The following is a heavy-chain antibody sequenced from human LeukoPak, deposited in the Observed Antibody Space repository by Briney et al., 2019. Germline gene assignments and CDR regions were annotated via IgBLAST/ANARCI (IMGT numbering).Heavy chain of an antibody. Sequence: GGSLRLSCAASGFTVSSNYMSWVRQAPGKGLEWVSVIYSGGSTYYADSVKGRFTISRDNSKNTVYLQMDGLRVDDTAVYYCARDSHATGWGHFDYWGLGTLVTVSS. CDR1: GFTVSSNY. D-gene: IGHD6-19*01. J-gene: IGHJ4*02. CDR3: ARDSHATGWGHFDY. V-gene: IGHV3-53*01. CDR2: IYSGGST.